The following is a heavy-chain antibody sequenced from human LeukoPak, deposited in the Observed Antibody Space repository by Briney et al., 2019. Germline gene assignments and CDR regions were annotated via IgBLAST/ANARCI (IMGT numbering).Heavy chain of an antibody. J-gene: IGHJ3*01. D-gene: IGHD3-22*01. Sequence: PGGSLRLSCPISGYTHLDMNWVRQAPGKGLEWVSSITGSGVGTYYADSVKGRFTISRDNSKNTLYLQMNSLRAGDTAVYYCAKRYFYDSSRGAFDVWGQGTMVTVSS. V-gene: IGHV3-23*01. CDR2: ITGSGVGT. CDR1: GYTHLD. CDR3: AKRYFYDSSRGAFDV.